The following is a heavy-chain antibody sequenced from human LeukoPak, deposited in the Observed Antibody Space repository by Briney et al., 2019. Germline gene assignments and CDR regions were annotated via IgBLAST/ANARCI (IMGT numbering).Heavy chain of an antibody. CDR2: IYYSGST. D-gene: IGHD3-10*01. V-gene: IGHV4-59*12. CDR1: GGSISSYY. CDR3: ARGIRYYYGSGGYFDY. J-gene: IGHJ4*02. Sequence: SETLSLTCTVSGGSISSYYWSWIRQPPGKGLEWIGYIYYSGSTNYNPSLKSRVTISVDTSKNQFSLKLSSVTAADTAVYYCARGIRYYYGSGGYFDYWGQGTLVTVSS.